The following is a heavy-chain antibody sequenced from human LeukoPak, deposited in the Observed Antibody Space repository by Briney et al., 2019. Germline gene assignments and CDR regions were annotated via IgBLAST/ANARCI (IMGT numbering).Heavy chain of an antibody. Sequence: SETLSLTCTVSGYSISSGYYWGWIRQPPGRGLEGFGSIYHSGSTYYNPSLKSRVTISVDTSKNPFSLKLSSVTAADTAVYYCARGRWLGHFDYWGQGTLVPVSS. V-gene: IGHV4-38-2*02. CDR1: GYSISSGYY. CDR3: ARGRWLGHFDY. D-gene: IGHD6-19*01. J-gene: IGHJ4*02. CDR2: IYHSGST.